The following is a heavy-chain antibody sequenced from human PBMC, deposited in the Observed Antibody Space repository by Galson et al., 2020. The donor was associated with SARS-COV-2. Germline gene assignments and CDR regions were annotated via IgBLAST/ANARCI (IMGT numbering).Heavy chain of an antibody. V-gene: IGHV3-30*03. CDR1: GFTFSSYG. D-gene: IGHD1-26*01. J-gene: IGHJ6*02. CDR3: AACIVGATKREYYYYYGMDV. CDR2: ISYDGSNK. Sequence: TGGSLRLSCAASGFTFSSYGMHWVRQAPGQGLEWVAVISYDGSNKYYADSVKGRFTISRDNSKNTLYLQMNSLRAEDTAVYYCAACIVGATKREYYYYYGMDVWGQGTTVTVSS.